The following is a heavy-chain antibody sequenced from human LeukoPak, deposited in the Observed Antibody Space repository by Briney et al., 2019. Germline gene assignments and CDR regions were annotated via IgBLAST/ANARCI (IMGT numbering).Heavy chain of an antibody. CDR3: ARNNGRYGSGDIDY. CDR2: IKEGGSEK. Sequence: GGSLRLSCAASGFTLSSYRMSWVRQAPGKGLEWGANIKEGGSEKYSVDPVKGRFTIARDNAKTSLYLQMNSLRAEDTAVYYCARNNGRYGSGDIDYWGQGTLVTVSS. D-gene: IGHD3-10*01. CDR1: GFTLSSYR. V-gene: IGHV3-7*01. J-gene: IGHJ4*02.